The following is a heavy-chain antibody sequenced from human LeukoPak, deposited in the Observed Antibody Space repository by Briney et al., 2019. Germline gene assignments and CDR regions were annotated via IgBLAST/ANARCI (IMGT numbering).Heavy chain of an antibody. CDR2: ISSSSSYI. CDR3: ARERRATLNWFDP. Sequence: GGSLRLSCAASGFTFSSYSMNWVRQAPGKGLEWVSSISSSSSYIYYADSVKGRFTISRDNAKNSLYLQMNSLRAEDTAVYYCARERRATLNWFDPWGQGTLVTVSS. J-gene: IGHJ5*02. V-gene: IGHV3-21*01. CDR1: GFTFSSYS.